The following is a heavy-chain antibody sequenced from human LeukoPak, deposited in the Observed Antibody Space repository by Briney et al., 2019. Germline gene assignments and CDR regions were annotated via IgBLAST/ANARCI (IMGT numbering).Heavy chain of an antibody. V-gene: IGHV4-4*07. CDR2: IYTSGST. Sequence: EPSETLSLTCTVSGGSISSYYWSWIRQPAGKGLEWIGRIYTSGSTNYNPSLKSRVTMSVDTSKNQFSLKLSSVTAADTAVYYCARDRGVVPAAMRGLPYNWFDPWGQGTLVTVSS. J-gene: IGHJ5*02. CDR3: ARDRGVVPAAMRGLPYNWFDP. CDR1: GGSISSYY. D-gene: IGHD2-2*01.